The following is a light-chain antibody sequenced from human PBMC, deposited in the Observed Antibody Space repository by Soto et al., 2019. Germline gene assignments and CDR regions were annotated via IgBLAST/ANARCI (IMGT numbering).Light chain of an antibody. V-gene: IGKV3-11*01. CDR2: DAS. CDR1: QSVSSY. Sequence: EIVLTQSQATLSLSPGERATLSCRASQSVSSYLAWYQQKPGQAPRLLIYDASNRATGIPARFSGSGSGTDFTLTIISLEPEDYAVYYCQQRNNFLFGGGTKVEIK. CDR3: QQRNNFL. J-gene: IGKJ4*01.